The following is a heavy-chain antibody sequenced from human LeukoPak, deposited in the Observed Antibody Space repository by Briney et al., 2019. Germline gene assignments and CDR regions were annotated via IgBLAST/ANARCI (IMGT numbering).Heavy chain of an antibody. V-gene: IGHV4-59*01. CDR1: GGSISSYY. Sequence: SETLSLTCTVSGGSISSYYWSWIRQPPGKGLEWIGYIYYSGSTNYNPSLKSRVTISVDTSKNQFSLKLSSVTAADTAVYYCARYRRGMVVVPAADWYFDLWGRGTLVTVSS. J-gene: IGHJ2*01. CDR2: IYYSGST. CDR3: ARYRRGMVVVPAADWYFDL. D-gene: IGHD2-2*01.